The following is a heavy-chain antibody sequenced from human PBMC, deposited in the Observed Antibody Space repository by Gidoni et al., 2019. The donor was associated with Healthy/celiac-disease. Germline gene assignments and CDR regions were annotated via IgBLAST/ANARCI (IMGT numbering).Heavy chain of an antibody. D-gene: IGHD2-15*01. V-gene: IGHV3-48*03. CDR3: ARDSIVVVVAAFGYYYYGMDV. Sequence: EVQLVGSGGGLVQPGGSLRLSCAASGFAFSSYELNWVRQAQGKGLEWVSYISSSCSTIYYADPVKGRFTISRDNAKNSLYLQMNSLRAEDTAVYYCARDSIVVVVAAFGYYYYGMDVWGQGTTVTVSS. CDR2: ISSSCSTI. CDR1: GFAFSSYE. J-gene: IGHJ6*02.